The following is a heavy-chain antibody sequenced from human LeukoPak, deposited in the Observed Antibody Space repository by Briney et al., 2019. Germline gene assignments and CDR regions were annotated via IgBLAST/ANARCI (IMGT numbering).Heavy chain of an antibody. V-gene: IGHV1-2*02. J-gene: IGHJ4*02. CDR3: ARGPFYCSSTSCFPYFDY. CDR2: INPNSGGT. D-gene: IGHD2-2*01. CDR1: GYTFTGHY. Sequence: GASVKVSCKASGYTFTGHYMHWVRQAPGQGLEWMGWINPNSGGTNYAQKFQGRVTMTRDASISTAYMELSRLRSDDTAVYYCARGPFYCSSTSCFPYFDYWGQGTLVTVSS.